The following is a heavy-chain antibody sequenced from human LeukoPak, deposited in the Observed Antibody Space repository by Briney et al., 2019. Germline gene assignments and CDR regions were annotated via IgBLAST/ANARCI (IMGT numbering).Heavy chain of an antibody. J-gene: IGHJ4*02. D-gene: IGHD5-18*01. CDR1: GFTFGSYA. CDR3: ARDWDTAMVSYFDY. CDR2: ISYDGSNK. Sequence: GRSLRLSCAASGFTFGSYAMHWVRQAPGKGLEWVAVISYDGSNKYYADSVKGRFTISRDNSKNTLYLQMNSLRAEDTAVYYCARDWDTAMVSYFDYWGQGTLVTVSS. V-gene: IGHV3-30-3*01.